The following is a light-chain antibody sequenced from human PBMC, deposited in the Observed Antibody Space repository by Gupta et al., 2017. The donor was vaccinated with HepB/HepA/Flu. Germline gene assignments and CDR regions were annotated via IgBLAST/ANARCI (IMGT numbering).Light chain of an antibody. CDR1: SSNIGSNT. CDR2: SNN. CDR3: AAWDDSLNGPV. J-gene: IGLJ2*01. V-gene: IGLV1-44*01. Sequence: QPVLPQPPSASGTPGQRVTISCSGSSSNIGSNTVNWYQQLPGTAPKLLIYSNNQRPSGVPDRCSGSKSGTSASLASSGLQAEDEADYYCAAWDDSLNGPVFGGGTKLTVL.